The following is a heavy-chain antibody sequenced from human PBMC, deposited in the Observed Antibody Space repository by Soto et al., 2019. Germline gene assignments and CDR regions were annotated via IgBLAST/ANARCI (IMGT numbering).Heavy chain of an antibody. CDR1: GGSISSYY. D-gene: IGHD3-10*01. CDR2: IYYSGST. Sequence: SETLSLTCTVSGGSISSYYWSWIRQPPGKGLEWIGYIYYSGSTNYNPSLKSRVTISVDTSKNQFSLKLSSVTAADTAVYYCARRSFYYGSGNGCYMDVWGKGTTVTVSS. V-gene: IGHV4-59*01. J-gene: IGHJ6*03. CDR3: ARRSFYYGSGNGCYMDV.